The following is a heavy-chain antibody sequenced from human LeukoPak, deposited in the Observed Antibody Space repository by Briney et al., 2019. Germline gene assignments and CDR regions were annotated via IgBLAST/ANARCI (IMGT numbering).Heavy chain of an antibody. CDR1: GFTFSSFA. Sequence: GGSLRLSCAASGFTFSSFAMHWVRQAPGKGLEWVTLISYDGSKKYYADSVKGRFTISRDNSKNTLFLQMNSLRSEDTAVYDCARDRGMTTNSIDYWGQGTLVTVSS. V-gene: IGHV3-30*04. CDR2: ISYDGSKK. CDR3: ARDRGMTTNSIDY. J-gene: IGHJ4*02. D-gene: IGHD4-11*01.